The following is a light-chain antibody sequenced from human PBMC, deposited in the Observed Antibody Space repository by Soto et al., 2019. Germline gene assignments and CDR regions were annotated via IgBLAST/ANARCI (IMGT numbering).Light chain of an antibody. CDR2: DVS. CDR1: SGDVGGYNY. J-gene: IGLJ1*01. Sequence: QSVLTQPASVSGSPGQSITISCTGTSGDVGGYNYVSWYQQYPGKAPKLMIYDVSNRPSGVSNRFSGSNSGNTASLTISGLQAEDEADYYCSSYTRRSTYVFGTGTKLTVL. CDR3: SSYTRRSTYV. V-gene: IGLV2-14*01.